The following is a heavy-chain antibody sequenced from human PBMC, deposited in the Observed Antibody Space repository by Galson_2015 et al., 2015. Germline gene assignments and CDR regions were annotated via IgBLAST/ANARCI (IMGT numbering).Heavy chain of an antibody. J-gene: IGHJ4*02. Sequence: SLRLSCAASGFTLSDYYMSWLRQAPGKGLEWVSYIRSRGSTIYYADSVKGRFTISRDNAKNSLYLQMNSLRAEDTAVYYCARDSSGWYGLDYWGQGTLVTVSS. CDR1: GFTLSDYY. CDR3: ARDSSGWYGLDY. D-gene: IGHD6-19*01. V-gene: IGHV3-11*01. CDR2: IRSRGSTI.